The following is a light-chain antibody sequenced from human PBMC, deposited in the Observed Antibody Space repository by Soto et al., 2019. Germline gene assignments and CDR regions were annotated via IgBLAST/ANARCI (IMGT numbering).Light chain of an antibody. CDR2: SNN. CDR1: SSNIGSNT. J-gene: IGLJ2*01. V-gene: IGLV1-44*01. CDR3: AAWDDSLNALV. Sequence: QSVLTQPPSASGTPGQRGTISCSGSSSNIGSNTVNWYQQLPGTAPKLLIYSNNQRPSGVPDRFSGSKSGTSASLAISGLQSEDEADYYCAAWDDSLNALVFGGGTQLTVL.